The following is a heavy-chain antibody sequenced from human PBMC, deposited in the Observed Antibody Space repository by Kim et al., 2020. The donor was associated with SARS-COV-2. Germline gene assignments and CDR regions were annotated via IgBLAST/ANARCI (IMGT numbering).Heavy chain of an antibody. CDR3: ARQEERLVPYIDY. CDR2: IDPSDSYT. J-gene: IGHJ4*02. Sequence: GESLKISCKASGYSFTSYWISWVRQMPGKGLEWMGRIDPSDSYTDYSPSFQGHVTISPDKSTSTAYLQWSSLKASDTAIYYCARQEERLVPYIDYSGQGTLVTVSS. D-gene: IGHD6-13*01. V-gene: IGHV5-10-1*01. CDR1: GYSFTSYW.